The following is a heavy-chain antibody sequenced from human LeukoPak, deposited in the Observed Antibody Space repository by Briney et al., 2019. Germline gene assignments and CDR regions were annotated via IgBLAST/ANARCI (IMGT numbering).Heavy chain of an antibody. CDR3: AKEASHGSWYTTLYYFDY. CDR2: IRYAGSNT. CDR1: GFTFSSYG. D-gene: IGHD6-13*01. J-gene: IGHJ4*02. Sequence: GGSLRLSCAASGFTFSSYGMHWVRQAPGRGLERVAFIRYAGSNTYYADSAKGRFTISRDNSKNTLYLQMNSLRAEDTAVYYCAKEASHGSWYTTLYYFDYWGQGTLVTVSS. V-gene: IGHV3-30*02.